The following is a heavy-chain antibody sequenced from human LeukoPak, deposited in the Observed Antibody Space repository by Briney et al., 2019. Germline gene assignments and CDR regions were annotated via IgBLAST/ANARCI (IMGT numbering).Heavy chain of an antibody. Sequence: ASVKVSCKASGYSFTNYGITWVRQAPGQGLEWMGWISPYNGNTNYAQKLQGRVTMTRDTSTSTAYMELSRLRSDDTAVYYCARGPSSWSYYFDYWGQGTLVTVSS. CDR1: GYSFTNYG. CDR2: ISPYNGNT. D-gene: IGHD6-13*01. CDR3: ARGPSSWSYYFDY. V-gene: IGHV1-18*01. J-gene: IGHJ4*02.